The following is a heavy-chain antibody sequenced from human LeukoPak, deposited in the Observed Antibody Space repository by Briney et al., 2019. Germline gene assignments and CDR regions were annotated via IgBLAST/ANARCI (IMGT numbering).Heavy chain of an antibody. D-gene: IGHD1-7*01. V-gene: IGHV3-33*01. CDR3: AGYHWNYGVVY. CDR1: GFTFSSYG. Sequence: PGRSLRLSCAASGFTFSSYGMHWVRQAPGKGLEWVAVIWYDGSNKYYADSVKGRFTISRDNSKNTLYLQMNSLRAEDTAVYYCAGYHWNYGVVYWGQGTLVTVSS. CDR2: IWYDGSNK. J-gene: IGHJ4*02.